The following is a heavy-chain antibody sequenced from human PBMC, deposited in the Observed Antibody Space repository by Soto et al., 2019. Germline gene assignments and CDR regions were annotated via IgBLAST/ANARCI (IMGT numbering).Heavy chain of an antibody. CDR3: AKAEAYYYYYGMDV. CDR2: ISGSGGST. V-gene: IGHV3-23*01. CDR1: GFTFSSYA. J-gene: IGHJ6*02. Sequence: GSLRLSCAASGFTFSSYAMSWVRQAPGKGLEWVSAISGSGGSTYYADSVKGRFTISRDNSKNTLYLQMNSLRAEDTAVYYCAKAEAYYYYYGMDVWGQGTTVTVSS.